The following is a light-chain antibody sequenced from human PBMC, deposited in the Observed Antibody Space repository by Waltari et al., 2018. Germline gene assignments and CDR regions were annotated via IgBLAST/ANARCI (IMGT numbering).Light chain of an antibody. CDR2: AAS. J-gene: IGKJ3*01. Sequence: MQMTQSPSFLSASVGDRVTITCRASQRISSRLNWYQQRPGKAPNLLIYAASSLRTGVPSMFSGSGSGTDFILTISSLQPEDFATYYCQQSYSTSFTFGPGTKVDLK. CDR1: QRISSR. CDR3: QQSYSTSFT. V-gene: IGKV1-39*01.